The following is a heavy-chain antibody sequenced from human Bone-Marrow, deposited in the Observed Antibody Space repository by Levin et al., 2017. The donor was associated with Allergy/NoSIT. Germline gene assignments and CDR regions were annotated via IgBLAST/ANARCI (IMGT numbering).Heavy chain of an antibody. Sequence: KPGGSLRLSCAASGFTFSNVWMTWVRQAPGKGLQWVGRIKSKTDGGIIDYAAPVKGRFTISRDDSTSTLYLQMNSLKTEDTAVYYCTTGMRVSMIVANSEFDYWGQGTLLTVSS. D-gene: IGHD3-22*01. CDR1: GFTFSNVW. CDR2: IKSKTDGGII. CDR3: TTGMRVSMIVANSEFDY. V-gene: IGHV3-15*01. J-gene: IGHJ4*02.